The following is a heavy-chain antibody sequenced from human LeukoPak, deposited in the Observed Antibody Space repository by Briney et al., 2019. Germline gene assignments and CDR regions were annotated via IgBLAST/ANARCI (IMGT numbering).Heavy chain of an antibody. Sequence: ASVKVSCKASGYTFTGHYMHWVRQAPGQGLEWMGWINPNSGGTNYAQKFQGRVTMTRDTSISTAYMELSRLRSDDTAVYYCARDLGMYSSGGDYYYGMDVWGQGTTVTVSS. V-gene: IGHV1-2*02. CDR3: ARDLGMYSSGGDYYYGMDV. CDR2: INPNSGGT. D-gene: IGHD6-19*01. J-gene: IGHJ6*02. CDR1: GYTFTGHY.